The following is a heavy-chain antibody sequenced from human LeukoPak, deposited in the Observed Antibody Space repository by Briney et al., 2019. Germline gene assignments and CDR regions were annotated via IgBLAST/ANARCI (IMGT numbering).Heavy chain of an antibody. CDR3: ARDRATVTTKNYYYGMDV. D-gene: IGHD4-17*01. CDR1: GGSISSYY. CDR2: IYTSGST. J-gene: IGHJ6*02. V-gene: IGHV4-4*07. Sequence: SETLSLTCTVSGGSISSYYWSWIRQPAGKGLEWSGRIYTSGSTNYNPSLKSRVTMSVDTSKNQFSLKLSSVTAADTAVYYCARDRATVTTKNYYYGMDVWGQGTTVTVSS.